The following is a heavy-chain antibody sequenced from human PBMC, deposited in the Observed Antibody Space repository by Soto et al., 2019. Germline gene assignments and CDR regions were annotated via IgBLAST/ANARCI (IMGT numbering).Heavy chain of an antibody. CDR3: ARESNRDYGDYVWYDP. Sequence: PSETLSLTCTVSGDSISSSYWSWIRQPPGKGLEWIGYISYSGSTNYNPSLRGRVAISLDTSKNQLSLRLNSVTAADTAVYYCARESNRDYGDYVWYDPWGQGTLVTVSS. J-gene: IGHJ5*02. CDR1: GDSISSSY. V-gene: IGHV4-59*01. CDR2: ISYSGST. D-gene: IGHD4-17*01.